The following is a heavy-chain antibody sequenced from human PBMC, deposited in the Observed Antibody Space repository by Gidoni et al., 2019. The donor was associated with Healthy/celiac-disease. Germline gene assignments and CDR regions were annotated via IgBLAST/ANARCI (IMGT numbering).Heavy chain of an antibody. D-gene: IGHD3-16*01. CDR2: INPSGGST. CDR1: GYTFTSYY. Sequence: QVQLVQSGAEVKKPGAAVKVSCKASGYTFTSYYMHWVRQAPGQGLEWMGIINPSGGSTSYAQKFQGRVTMTRYTSTSTVYMELSSLRSEDTAVYYCARVESYQDAFDIWGQGTMVTVSS. CDR3: ARVESYQDAFDI. J-gene: IGHJ3*02. V-gene: IGHV1-46*03.